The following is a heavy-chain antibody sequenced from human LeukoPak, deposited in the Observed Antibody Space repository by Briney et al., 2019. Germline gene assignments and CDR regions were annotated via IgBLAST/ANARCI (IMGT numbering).Heavy chain of an antibody. D-gene: IGHD2-15*01. CDR2: IIPMFGTA. J-gene: IGHJ4*02. V-gene: IGHV1-69*06. CDR1: GGTFSSYA. Sequence: SVKVSCKASGGTFSSYAISWVRQAPGQGLEWMGGIIPMFGTANYAQKFQGRVTITADKSTSTAYMELSSLRAEDTAVYYCAKWGCSGVNCYPFAYWGQGTLVTVSS. CDR3: AKWGCSGVNCYPFAY.